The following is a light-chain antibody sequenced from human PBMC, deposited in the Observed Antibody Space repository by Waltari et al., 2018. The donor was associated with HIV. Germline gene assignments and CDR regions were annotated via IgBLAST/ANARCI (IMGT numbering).Light chain of an antibody. Sequence: QSVLTQPPSVSGAPGQRVTISCTGSSSNIGSNFDVHWYQLPPGSAPKLLIFANSNRPSGVPDRFSGSKSATSASLAISGLQPEDEAEYYCQSFDNSLNGYVFGTGTTVIVL. CDR1: SSNIGSNFD. V-gene: IGLV1-40*01. CDR2: ANS. CDR3: QSFDNSLNGYV. J-gene: IGLJ1*01.